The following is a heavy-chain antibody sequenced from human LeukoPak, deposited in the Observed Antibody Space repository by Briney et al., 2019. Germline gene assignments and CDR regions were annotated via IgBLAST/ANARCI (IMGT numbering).Heavy chain of an antibody. CDR3: ARAGVRWGYSYGYYFDY. V-gene: IGHV3-21*01. Sequence: PGGSLRLSCAASGFTFSSYSMNWVRQAPGKGLEWVSSISSSSSYIYYADSVKGRFTISRGNAKNSLYLQMNSLRAEDTAVYYCARAGVRWGYSYGYYFDYWGQGTLVTVSS. CDR1: GFTFSSYS. CDR2: ISSSSSYI. D-gene: IGHD5-18*01. J-gene: IGHJ4*02.